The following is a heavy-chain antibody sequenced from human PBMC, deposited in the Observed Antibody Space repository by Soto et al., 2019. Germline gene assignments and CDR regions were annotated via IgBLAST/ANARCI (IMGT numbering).Heavy chain of an antibody. J-gene: IGHJ4*01. CDR2: VHFSGST. CDR1: GVSISGNH. CDR3: ARFGAAAAHDDN. D-gene: IGHD6-13*01. Sequence: QVRLQESGPGLVKPSQTLSLTCEVSGVSISGNHWSWIRQAPGKGLEWVGYVHFSGSTTYNPSLAPRLNISVDMSKSQVYLQLTSVTAADTAVYYCARFGAAAAHDDNWGRGVLVTVSS. V-gene: IGHV4-59*01.